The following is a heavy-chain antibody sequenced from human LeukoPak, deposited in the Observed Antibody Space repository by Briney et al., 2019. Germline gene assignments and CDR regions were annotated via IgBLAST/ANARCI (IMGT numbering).Heavy chain of an antibody. V-gene: IGHV4-34*01. CDR2: INHSGST. Sequence: SETLSLTCAVYGGSFSGYYWSWIRQPPGKGLEWIGEINHSGSTNYNPSLKSRVTISVDTSKNQLSLKLSSVTAADTAVYYCARFYDSSGYDYWGQGTLVTVSS. D-gene: IGHD3-22*01. J-gene: IGHJ4*02. CDR1: GGSFSGYY. CDR3: ARFYDSSGYDY.